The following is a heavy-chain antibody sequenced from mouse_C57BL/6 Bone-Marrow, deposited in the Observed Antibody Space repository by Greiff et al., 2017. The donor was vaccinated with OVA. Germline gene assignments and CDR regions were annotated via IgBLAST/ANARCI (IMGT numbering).Heavy chain of an antibody. CDR3: ARRGVLRFYAMDC. D-gene: IGHD1-1*01. CDR2: INPSSGYT. Sequence: VQLKESGAELAKPGASVKLSCKASGYTFTSYWMNWVKQRPGQGLEWIGYINPSSGYTTYNQKLKDKATLPADKYSSTAYMQLSSLTYEDASVYYWARRGVLRFYAMDCWGQGTSVTVSS. V-gene: IGHV1-7*01. J-gene: IGHJ4*01. CDR1: GYTFTSYW.